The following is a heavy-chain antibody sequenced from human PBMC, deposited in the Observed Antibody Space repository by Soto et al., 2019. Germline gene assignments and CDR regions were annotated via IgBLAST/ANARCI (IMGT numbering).Heavy chain of an antibody. D-gene: IGHD2-2*01. Sequence: VASVKVSCKASGCTFTGYYVHWVREAPGQGLEWMGWINPETGGTSYAQKFQGRVTLSRDTSINTAYLELSRLRFDDAAVYFCARERYQVISDGMDVWGQGTTVTVSS. CDR3: ARERYQVISDGMDV. V-gene: IGHV1-2*02. CDR1: GCTFTGYY. J-gene: IGHJ6*02. CDR2: INPETGGT.